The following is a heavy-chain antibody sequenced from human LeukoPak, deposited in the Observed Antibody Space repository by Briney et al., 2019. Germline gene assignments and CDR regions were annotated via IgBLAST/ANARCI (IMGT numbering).Heavy chain of an antibody. CDR1: GYTLTELS. Sequence: ASVKVSCKVSGYTLTELSMPWVRQAPGKGLEWMGGFDPEDGETIYAQKFQGRVTMTEDTSTDTAYMELSSLRSEDTAVYYCAAGYGDYVDYFDYWGQGTLVTVSS. CDR3: AAGYGDYVDYFDY. CDR2: FDPEDGET. V-gene: IGHV1-24*01. D-gene: IGHD4-17*01. J-gene: IGHJ4*02.